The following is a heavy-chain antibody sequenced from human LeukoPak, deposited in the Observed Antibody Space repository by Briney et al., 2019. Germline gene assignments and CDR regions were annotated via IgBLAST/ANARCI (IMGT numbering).Heavy chain of an antibody. J-gene: IGHJ6*02. CDR1: GGSFSGYY. V-gene: IGHV4-59*08. D-gene: IGHD6-13*01. Sequence: SETLSLTCAVYGGSFSGYYWSWIRQPPGKGLEWIGYIYYSGSTNYNPSLKSRVTISVDTSKNQFSLKLSSVTAADTAVYYCARSAAAGSLGALYYYGMDVWGQGTTVTVSS. CDR2: IYYSGST. CDR3: ARSAAAGSLGALYYYGMDV.